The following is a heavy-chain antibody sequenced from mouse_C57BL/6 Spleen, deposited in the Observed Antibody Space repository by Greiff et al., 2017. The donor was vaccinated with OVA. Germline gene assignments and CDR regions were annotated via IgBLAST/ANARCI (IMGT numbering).Heavy chain of an antibody. Sequence: VQLQQPGAELVKPGASVKLSCKASGYTFTSYWMQWVKQRPGQGLEWIGEIDPSDSSTNYNQKFKGKGTLTVGTSSSTAYMQLSSLTAEDSAVYDCANWDENFDYWGQGTTLTVSS. D-gene: IGHD4-1*01. CDR3: ANWDENFDY. CDR1: GYTFTSYW. J-gene: IGHJ2*01. CDR2: IDPSDSST. V-gene: IGHV1-50*01.